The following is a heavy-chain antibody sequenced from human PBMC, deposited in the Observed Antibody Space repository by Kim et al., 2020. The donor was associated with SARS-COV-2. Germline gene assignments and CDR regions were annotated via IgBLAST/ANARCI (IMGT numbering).Heavy chain of an antibody. CDR2: ITSSSSTI. CDR1: GFIFSSYS. CDR3: VRGVGFDIGYQGYYCG. V-gene: IGHV3-48*02. J-gene: IGHJ6*01. D-gene: IGHD2-2*01. Sequence: GGSLRLSCSTSGFIFSSYSMNWVRQAPGKGLEWVSHITSSSSTINYADSVRGRFTISRDNSKNSLYLQMNSLTDENTAVYYCVRGVGFDIGYQGYYCG.